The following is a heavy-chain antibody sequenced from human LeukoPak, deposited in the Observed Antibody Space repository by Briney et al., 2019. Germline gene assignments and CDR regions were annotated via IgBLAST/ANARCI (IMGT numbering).Heavy chain of an antibody. CDR2: ISSTSTFI. D-gene: IGHD3-22*01. V-gene: IGHV3-21*01. CDR3: ARDYFDSSDYPQTYYYYYMDV. J-gene: IGHJ6*03. Sequence: GGSLRLSCAASGFTFSRYSMNWVRQAPGKGLEWVASISSTSTFIYSADSVKGRFTISRGTAKNSLFLQMNSLRAEDTAIYYCARDYFDSSDYPQTYYYYYMDVWGKGTTVTVSS. CDR1: GFTFSRYS.